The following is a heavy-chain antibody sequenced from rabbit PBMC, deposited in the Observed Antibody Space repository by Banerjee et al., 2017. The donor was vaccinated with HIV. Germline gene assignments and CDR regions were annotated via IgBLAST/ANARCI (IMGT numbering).Heavy chain of an antibody. CDR2: INILTGNS. CDR3: ARDLADIIGWNFGW. Sequence: HSLVEAGGDLLNPRGTLTPTCKTSSFSFSNTYYMSCVLQPPRKGLKWIACINILTGNSVYASWAKGRFTISRTSSTTVTLQMTSLTAADTATYFCARDLADIIGWNFGWWGPGTLVTVS. J-gene: IGHJ4*01. V-gene: IGHV1S40*01. CDR1: SFSFSNTYY. D-gene: IGHD1-1*01.